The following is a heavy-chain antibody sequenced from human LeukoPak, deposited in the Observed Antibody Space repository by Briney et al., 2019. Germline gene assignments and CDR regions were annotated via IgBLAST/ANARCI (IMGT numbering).Heavy chain of an antibody. J-gene: IGHJ3*02. CDR2: IYSDGST. Sequence: GGSLRLSCAASGFTVSSNYMSWVRQAPGKGLEWVSVIYSDGSTYYADSVKGRFTISRDNSKNTLYLQMNSLRAEDTAVYYCAKDRSSSWQPDAFDIWGQGTMVTVSS. V-gene: IGHV3-53*01. CDR3: AKDRSSSWQPDAFDI. CDR1: GFTVSSNY. D-gene: IGHD6-13*01.